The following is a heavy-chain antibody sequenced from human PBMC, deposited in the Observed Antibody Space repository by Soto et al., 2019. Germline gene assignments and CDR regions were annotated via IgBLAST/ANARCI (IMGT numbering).Heavy chain of an antibody. CDR3: ARVALDILTGYYTFDY. D-gene: IGHD3-9*01. V-gene: IGHV1-69*02. CDR2: IIPILGIA. CDR1: GGTFSSYT. J-gene: IGHJ4*02. Sequence: ASVKVSCKASGGTFSSYTISWVRQAPGQGLERMGRIIPILGIANYAQKFQGRVTITADKSTSTAYMELSSLRSEDTAAYYCARVALDILTGYYTFDYWGQGTLVTVSS.